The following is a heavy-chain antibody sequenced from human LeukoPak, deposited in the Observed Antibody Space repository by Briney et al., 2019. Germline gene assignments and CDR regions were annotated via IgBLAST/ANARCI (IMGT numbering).Heavy chain of an antibody. D-gene: IGHD2-2*01. Sequence: GGSLRLSCASSVFTFSSYEMNWVRQAPGKGLEWGSYISGSGSTIYSADSVKGRFTISRDNAKNSLYLQMNSLRAEDTAIYYCAREVGYRSSTSCRDAFDIWGQGTMVTVSS. V-gene: IGHV3-48*03. CDR2: ISGSGSTI. CDR3: AREVGYRSSTSCRDAFDI. J-gene: IGHJ3*02. CDR1: VFTFSSYE.